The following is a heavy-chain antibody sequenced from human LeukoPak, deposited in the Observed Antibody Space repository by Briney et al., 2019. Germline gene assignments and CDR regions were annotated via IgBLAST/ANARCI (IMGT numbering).Heavy chain of an antibody. CDR2: ISSSSSYI. Sequence: SGGSLRLSCAASGFTFSSYSMNWVRQAPGKGLEWVSSISSSSSYIYYADSVKGRFTISRDNAKNSLYLQMNSLRAEDTAVYYCARVFARSHFGGKLDYWGQGTLVTVSS. V-gene: IGHV3-21*01. CDR3: ARVFARSHFGGKLDY. CDR1: GFTFSSYS. D-gene: IGHD4-23*01. J-gene: IGHJ4*02.